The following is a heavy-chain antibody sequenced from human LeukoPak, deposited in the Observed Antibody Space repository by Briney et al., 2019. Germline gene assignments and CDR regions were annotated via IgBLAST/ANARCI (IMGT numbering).Heavy chain of an antibody. CDR3: AKGRMRGTYGY. CDR1: GFTFSSYG. V-gene: IGHV3-7*01. CDR2: IKQDGSEK. J-gene: IGHJ4*02. D-gene: IGHD1/OR15-1a*01. Sequence: GGSLRLSCAASGFTFSSYGMSWVRQAPGKGLEWVANIKQDGSEKYYVDSVKGRFTISRDNAKNTLYLQMNSLRAEDTAVYYCAKGRMRGTYGYWGEGTLVTVSS.